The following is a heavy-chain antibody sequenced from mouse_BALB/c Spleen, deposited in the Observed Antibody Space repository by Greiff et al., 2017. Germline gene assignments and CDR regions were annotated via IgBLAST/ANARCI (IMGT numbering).Heavy chain of an antibody. CDR2: IDPENGNT. CDR3: AREDY. J-gene: IGHJ4*01. CDR1: GFNIKDYY. V-gene: IGHV14-1*02. Sequence: DVQLQESGAELVRPGALVKLSCKASGFNIKDYYMHWVKQRPEQGLEWIGWIDPENGNTIYDPKFQGKASITADTSSNTAYLQLSSLTSEDTAVYYCAREDYWGQGTSVTVSS.